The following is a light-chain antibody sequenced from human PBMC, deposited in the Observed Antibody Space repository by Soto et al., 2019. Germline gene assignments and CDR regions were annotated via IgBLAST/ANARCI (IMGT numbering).Light chain of an antibody. V-gene: IGKV3-20*01. CDR2: DAS. J-gene: IGKJ1*01. CDR3: QQYGGSFSP. Sequence: IVLTQSPGTLSLSHGERTTLSCRASQSISSTYLAWYQQKPGQAPRLLIYDASNRAPGTPNRLRGSGSGPDFTLTISRLEPEDFAVYYCQQYGGSFSPFGQGTKV. CDR1: QSISSTY.